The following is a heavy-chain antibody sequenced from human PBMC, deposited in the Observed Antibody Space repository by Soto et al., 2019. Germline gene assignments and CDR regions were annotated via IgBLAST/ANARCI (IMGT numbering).Heavy chain of an antibody. CDR2: INPNGGST. D-gene: IGHD2-21*01. J-gene: IGHJ4*02. V-gene: IGHV1-46*01. CDR3: ARAIPHFDY. CDR1: GYSFTSFY. Sequence: QVQLVQSGAEVKEPGASVKISCKPSGYSFTSFYMHWVRQAPGQGLEWMGTINPNGGSTTYAQKFQGRVTMTRDTSITTLYMDLSGLRSEDTAVYYCARAIPHFDYWGQGTLVTVSS.